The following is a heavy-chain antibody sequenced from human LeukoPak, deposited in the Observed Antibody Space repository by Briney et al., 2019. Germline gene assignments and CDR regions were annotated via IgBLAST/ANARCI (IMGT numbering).Heavy chain of an antibody. J-gene: IGHJ5*02. CDR1: GFTFTSSA. D-gene: IGHD6-19*01. CDR2: IVVGSGNT. Sequence: GASVKVSCKASGFTFTSSAMQWVRQARGQRLEWIGWIVVGSGNTNYAQKFQERVTITRDMSTSTAYMELSSLRSEDTAVYYCAAVATPQWLAYNWFDPWAREPWSPSPQ. CDR3: AAVATPQWLAYNWFDP. V-gene: IGHV1-58*02.